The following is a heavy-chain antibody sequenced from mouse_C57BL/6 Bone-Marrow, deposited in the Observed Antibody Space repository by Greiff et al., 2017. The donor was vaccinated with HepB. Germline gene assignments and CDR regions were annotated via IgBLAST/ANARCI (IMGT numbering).Heavy chain of an antibody. CDR2: ISDGGRYT. CDR1: GFTFSSYA. V-gene: IGHV5-4*03. J-gene: IGHJ2*01. Sequence: EVKVVESGGGLVKPGGSLKLSCAASGFTFSSYAMSWVRQTPEKRLEWVATISDGGRYTYYPDNVKGRFTISRDNAKNNLYLQMSQLKSEDTAMYYCARGGMYYFDYWGQGTTLTVSS. CDR3: ARGGMYYFDY.